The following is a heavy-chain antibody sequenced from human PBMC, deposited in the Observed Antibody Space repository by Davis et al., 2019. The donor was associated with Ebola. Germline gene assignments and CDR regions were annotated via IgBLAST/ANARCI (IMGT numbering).Heavy chain of an antibody. CDR2: IYYSGNT. D-gene: IGHD3-3*01. CDR1: GGSISSYY. J-gene: IGHJ5*02. CDR3: ARVNYDFWSGYYTGNWFDP. V-gene: IGHV4-59*01. Sequence: MPSETLSLTCTVSGGSISSYYWSWIRQPPGKGLEWIGYIYYSGNTNYNPSLKSRVTISVDTSKNQFSLKLSSVTAADTAVYYCARVNYDFWSGYYTGNWFDPWGQGTLVTVSS.